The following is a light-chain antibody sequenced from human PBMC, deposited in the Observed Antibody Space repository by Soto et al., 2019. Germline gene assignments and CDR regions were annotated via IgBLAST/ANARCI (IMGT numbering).Light chain of an antibody. CDR3: QQYNSYLT. Sequence: DIQMTQSPSTLSASVGDRVTITCRASQSISSWLAWYQQKPGKAPKLLIYDAPSLESGVPSRVRGSGSGTEFTLTISSLQPDDFATYYCQQYNSYLTFGQGTKVEIK. CDR1: QSISSW. J-gene: IGKJ1*01. CDR2: DAP. V-gene: IGKV1-5*01.